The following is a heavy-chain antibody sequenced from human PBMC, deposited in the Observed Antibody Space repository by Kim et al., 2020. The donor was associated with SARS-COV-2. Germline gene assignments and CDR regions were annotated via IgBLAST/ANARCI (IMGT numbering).Heavy chain of an antibody. CDR3: ARWWWNSEKAFDI. Sequence: YSQKFQGRVTITRDTSASTAYMELSSLRSEDTAVYYCARWWWNSEKAFDIWGQGTMVTVSS. D-gene: IGHD2-21*01. J-gene: IGHJ3*02. V-gene: IGHV1-3*01.